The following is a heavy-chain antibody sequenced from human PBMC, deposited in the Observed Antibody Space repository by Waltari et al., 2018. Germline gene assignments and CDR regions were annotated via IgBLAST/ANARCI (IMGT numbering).Heavy chain of an antibody. Sequence: QVQLVQSGAEVKKPGASVKVSCKATGYTFSSNTYAMHWVRQAPGQSPEWMGWINGGNDNTKFSQKFQDRVTISRDTSGSTGYMELTNLRSEDTALYYCARAGLLWLDYWGQGTLVTVSS. J-gene: IGHJ4*02. V-gene: IGHV1-3*01. D-gene: IGHD3-10*01. CDR1: GYTFSSNTYA. CDR2: INGGNDNT. CDR3: ARAGLLWLDY.